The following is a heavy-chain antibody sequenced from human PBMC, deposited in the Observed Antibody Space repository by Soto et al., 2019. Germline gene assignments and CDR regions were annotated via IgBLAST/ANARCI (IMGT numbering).Heavy chain of an antibody. J-gene: IGHJ4*02. V-gene: IGHV3-30*03. CDR2: ISNNSSHE. Sequence: QVEVVQSGGGVVQPGKSLRLSCQASGFIFSDYGVHWARQTPGKGLPWLAFISNNSSHEYYADSVMGRFTISRDNSQNTVYLQLRSLRPEATAVYYCVPNFDYWGQGTLVNVSP. CDR3: VPNFDY. CDR1: GFIFSDYG.